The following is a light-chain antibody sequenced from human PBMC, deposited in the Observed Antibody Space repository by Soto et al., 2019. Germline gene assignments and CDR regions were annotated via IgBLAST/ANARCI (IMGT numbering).Light chain of an antibody. CDR3: SSYTSSSTLV. CDR2: DVS. J-gene: IGLJ2*01. Sequence: QSALTQRASVSGSPGPSITISCTGTSSDVGGYNYVSWYQQHPGKAPKLMIYDVSNRPSGVSNRFSGSKSGNTASLTISGLQAEDEADYYCSSYTSSSTLVFGGGTQLTVL. V-gene: IGLV2-14*01. CDR1: SSDVGGYNY.